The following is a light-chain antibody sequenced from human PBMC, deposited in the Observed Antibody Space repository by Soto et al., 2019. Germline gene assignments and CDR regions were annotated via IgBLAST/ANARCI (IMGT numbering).Light chain of an antibody. V-gene: IGKV1-39*01. CDR1: QSISSY. Sequence: DIQMTQSPSSLSASVGDRVTITCRASQSISSYLNWYQQKPGKAPKLLIYAASSLQSGVPSRFSGGGSGTDFTLTISSLQPEDFATYYCQQSYSTPLTVGGVTKVEIK. J-gene: IGKJ4*01. CDR2: AAS. CDR3: QQSYSTPLT.